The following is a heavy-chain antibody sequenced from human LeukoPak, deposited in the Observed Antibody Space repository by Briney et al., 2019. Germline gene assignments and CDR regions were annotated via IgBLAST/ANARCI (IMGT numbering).Heavy chain of an antibody. Sequence: GGSLRLSCAASGFTFSSYVMHWVRQAPGKGLEWVAFIRYDGSNKYYADSVKGRFTISRDSSKNTLYLQMNSLRADDTAVYYCAKDRSRYSYGFDYWGQGTLVTVSS. J-gene: IGHJ4*02. CDR3: AKDRSRYSYGFDY. CDR2: IRYDGSNK. D-gene: IGHD5-18*01. CDR1: GFTFSSYV. V-gene: IGHV3-30*02.